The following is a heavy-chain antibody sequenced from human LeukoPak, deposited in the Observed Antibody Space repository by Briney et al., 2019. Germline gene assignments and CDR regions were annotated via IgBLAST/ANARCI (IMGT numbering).Heavy chain of an antibody. V-gene: IGHV3-21*01. CDR2: ISSSSTYT. D-gene: IGHD4-11*01. Sequence: PGGSLRLSCAASGFTFSTFGMNWVRQAPGKGLEWVSSISSSSTYTYYADSVKGRFTISRDNAKSSLYLQMNSLRFEDTAVYYCTRDGRGTTVTTEDYWGQGTLVTVSS. CDR3: TRDGRGTTVTTEDY. J-gene: IGHJ4*02. CDR1: GFTFSTFG.